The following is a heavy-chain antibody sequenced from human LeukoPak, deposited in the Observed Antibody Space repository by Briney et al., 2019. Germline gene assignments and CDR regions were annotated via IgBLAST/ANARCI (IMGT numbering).Heavy chain of an antibody. CDR2: INPNSGGT. CDR3: ARIRRYYDSPDWFDP. J-gene: IGHJ5*02. CDR1: GYTFTGYY. D-gene: IGHD3-22*01. Sequence: GASVKVSCKASGYTFTGYYMHWVRQAPGQGLEGMGWINPNSGGTNYAQKFQGRVTMTRDTSISTAYMELSRLRSDDTAVYYCARIRRYYDSPDWFDPWGQGTLVTVSS. V-gene: IGHV1-2*02.